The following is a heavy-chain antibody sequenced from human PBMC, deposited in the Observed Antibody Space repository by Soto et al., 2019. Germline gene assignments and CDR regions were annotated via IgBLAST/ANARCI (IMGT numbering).Heavy chain of an antibody. D-gene: IGHD2-21*02. CDR1: GFSLTTRPVG. CDR2: AYWDDDN. J-gene: IGHJ4*02. CDR3: AHIRSSGDWNGGYFDY. Sequence: QITLKESGPTLVKPTQTLTLTCSFSGFSLTTRPVGVGWIRQSPGKALEWLAFAYWDDDNRYSPSLRTRLTVTKDHSKNQVVLTMTNMDPVDTATYYCAHIRSSGDWNGGYFDYWGQGTLVTVSS. V-gene: IGHV2-5*02.